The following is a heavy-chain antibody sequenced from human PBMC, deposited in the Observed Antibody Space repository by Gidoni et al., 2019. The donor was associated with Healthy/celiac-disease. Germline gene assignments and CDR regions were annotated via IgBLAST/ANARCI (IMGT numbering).Heavy chain of an antibody. CDR1: GFTVRSNY. V-gene: IGHV3-53*02. CDR2: IYSGGST. J-gene: IGHJ3*02. Sequence: EVQLVETGGGLIQPGGSLRLSCAASGFTVRSNYMSWVRQAPGKGLEWVSVIYSGGSTYYADSVKGRFTISRDNSKNTLYLQMNSLRAEDTAVYYCASPYGSGSYSLAFDIWGQGTMVTVSS. CDR3: ASPYGSGSYSLAFDI. D-gene: IGHD3-10*01.